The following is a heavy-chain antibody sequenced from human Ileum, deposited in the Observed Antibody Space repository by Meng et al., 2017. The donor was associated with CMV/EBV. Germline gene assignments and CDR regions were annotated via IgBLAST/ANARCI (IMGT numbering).Heavy chain of an antibody. CDR2: ISAGGDST. CDR1: GLTFSTYA. Sequence: GESLKISCAVSGLTFSTYAMSWVRQAPGKGLEWVSGISAGGDSTYYADSVKGRSTISKDNSQNTLFLQMSSLRADDTSVYYCARLIPGIGGYWGQGTLVTVSS. J-gene: IGHJ4*02. D-gene: IGHD3-16*01. V-gene: IGHV3-23*01. CDR3: ARLIPGIGGY.